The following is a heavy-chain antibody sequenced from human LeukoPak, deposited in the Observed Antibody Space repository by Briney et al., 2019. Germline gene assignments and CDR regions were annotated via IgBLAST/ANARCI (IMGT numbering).Heavy chain of an antibody. V-gene: IGHV4-30-2*01. CDR2: ICHSGST. D-gene: IGHD1-7*01. CDR3: AREYNWNYDY. CDR1: GGSISSGDYY. Sequence: SETLSLTCTVSGGSISSGDYYWSWIRQPPGKGLEWIGYICHSGSTYYNPSLKSRVTISVDRSKNQFSLKLSSVTAADTAVYYCAREYNWNYDYWGQGTLVTVSS. J-gene: IGHJ4*02.